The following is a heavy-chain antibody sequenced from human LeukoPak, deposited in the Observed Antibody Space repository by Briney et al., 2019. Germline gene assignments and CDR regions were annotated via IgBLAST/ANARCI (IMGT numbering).Heavy chain of an antibody. Sequence: GGSLRLSCAASGFTFSSYEMNWVRQAPGKGLEWVANTKEDGGEKYYVDSVKGRFTISRDNAENSLYLQMNSLRAEDTAVYYCARRSVAGSLDYWGQGTLVTVSS. D-gene: IGHD6-19*01. CDR3: ARRSVAGSLDY. CDR2: TKEDGGEK. J-gene: IGHJ4*02. V-gene: IGHV3-7*01. CDR1: GFTFSSYE.